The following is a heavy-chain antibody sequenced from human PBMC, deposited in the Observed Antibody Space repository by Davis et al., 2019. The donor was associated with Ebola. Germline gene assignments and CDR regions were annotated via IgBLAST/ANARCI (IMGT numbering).Heavy chain of an antibody. CDR2: INHSGST. Sequence: PSETLSLTCAVYGGSFSGYYWSWIRQPPGKGLEWIGEINHSGSTNYNPSLKSRVTISVDTSKNQFSLKLSSVTAADTAVYYCARGRAVPAATIDYWGQGTLVTVSS. D-gene: IGHD2-2*01. CDR3: ARGRAVPAATIDY. CDR1: GGSFSGYY. V-gene: IGHV4-34*01. J-gene: IGHJ4*02.